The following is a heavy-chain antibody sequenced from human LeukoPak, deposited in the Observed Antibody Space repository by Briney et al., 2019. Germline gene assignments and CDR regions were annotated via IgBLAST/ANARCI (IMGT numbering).Heavy chain of an antibody. V-gene: IGHV3-64*01. CDR2: ISSSGGNT. D-gene: IGHD2-15*01. Sequence: GGSLRLSCAASGFTFNTYAMHWVHRAPGKGLEFGSSISSSGGNTYYANSVKGRFTISRDDSKNTLYLQMGSLRPEDMAVYYCARASGRGLYYFDYWGQGTLVTVSS. J-gene: IGHJ4*02. CDR1: GFTFNTYA. CDR3: ARASGRGLYYFDY.